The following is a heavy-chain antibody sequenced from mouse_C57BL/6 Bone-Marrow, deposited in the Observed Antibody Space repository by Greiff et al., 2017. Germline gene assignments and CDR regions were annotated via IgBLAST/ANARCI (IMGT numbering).Heavy chain of an antibody. V-gene: IGHV3-6*01. CDR1: GYTITSGFY. CDR3: AREDSSEYFDY. D-gene: IGHD3-2*02. CDR2: ISYDGSN. J-gene: IGHJ2*01. Sequence: ESGPGLVKPSPPLSLTCPVTGYTITSGFYWNWIRQLPGNKREWIGYISYDGSNNFHPSLKNRISITRDTATNQSFLQLNSVTTEDTPTYYCAREDSSEYFDYWGQGTTRTVSS.